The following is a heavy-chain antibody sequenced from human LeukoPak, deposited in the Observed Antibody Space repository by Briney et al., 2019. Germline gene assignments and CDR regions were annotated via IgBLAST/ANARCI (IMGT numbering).Heavy chain of an antibody. CDR1: GGSVTTGGSY. CDR2: IYHTGTT. V-gene: IGHV4-30-2*01. J-gene: IGHJ4*02. CDR3: ATNANFYDSSGYYYDY. Sequence: SETLSLTCSVSGGSVTTGGSYCSWIQQPPRKGLEWIGYIYHTGTTSYNPSLMSRVTISLDRSNNQFSLTLNSVTVADTAVYYCATNANFYDSSGYYYDYWGQGTLVTVSS. D-gene: IGHD3-22*01.